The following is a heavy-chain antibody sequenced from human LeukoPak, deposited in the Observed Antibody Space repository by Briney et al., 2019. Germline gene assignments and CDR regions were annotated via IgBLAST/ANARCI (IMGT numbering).Heavy chain of an antibody. J-gene: IGHJ4*02. Sequence: GESLKISFQGSGXSFTSYWIGWVRQMPGKGLEWMGIIYPGDSDTRYSPSFQGQVTISADKSISTAYLQWSSLKASDTAMYYCATCITMVRGVISVFDYWGQGTLVTVSS. CDR2: IYPGDSDT. D-gene: IGHD3-10*01. CDR3: ATCITMVRGVISVFDY. V-gene: IGHV5-51*01. CDR1: GXSFTSYW.